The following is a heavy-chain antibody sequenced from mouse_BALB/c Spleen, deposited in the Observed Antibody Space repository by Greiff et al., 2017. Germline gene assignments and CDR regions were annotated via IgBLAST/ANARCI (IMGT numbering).Heavy chain of an antibody. D-gene: IGHD4-1*01. CDR2: IWTGGGT. V-gene: IGHV2-9-2*01. CDR1: GFSLTSYD. Sequence: VMLVESGPGLVAPSQSLSITCTVSGFSLTSYDISWIRQPPGKGLEWLGVIWTGGGTNYNSAFMSRLSISKDNSKSQVFLKMNSLQTDDTAIYYCVRESLGYFDYWGQGTTLTVSS. J-gene: IGHJ2*01. CDR3: VRESLGYFDY.